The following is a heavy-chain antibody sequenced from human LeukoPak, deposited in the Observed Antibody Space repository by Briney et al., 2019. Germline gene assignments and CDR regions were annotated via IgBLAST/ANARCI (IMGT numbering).Heavy chain of an antibody. Sequence: SETLSLTCTVSGGSFTNYYWSWIRQPPGKGLEWIGFMYYGGHSNYNPSLQSRVSMSVDTSKRQFSLTLSSATAADTAVYYCARTEMATSPRGYFDFWSQGTLVTVSS. D-gene: IGHD5-24*01. V-gene: IGHV4-59*01. CDR1: GGSFTNYY. CDR2: MYYGGHS. CDR3: ARTEMATSPRGYFDF. J-gene: IGHJ4*02.